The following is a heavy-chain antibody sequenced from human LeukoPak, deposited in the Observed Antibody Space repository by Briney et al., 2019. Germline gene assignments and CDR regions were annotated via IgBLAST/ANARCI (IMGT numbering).Heavy chain of an antibody. Sequence: ASVKVSCKASGYTFTSYDINWVRQATGQGLEWMGWMNPNSGNTGYAQKFQGRVTMTRNTSISTAYMELSSLRSEDTAVYYCARDVGMRSFRGVIGFWGQGTLVTVSS. CDR3: ARDVGMRSFRGVIGF. CDR1: GYTFTSYD. V-gene: IGHV1-8*01. CDR2: MNPNSGNT. J-gene: IGHJ4*02. D-gene: IGHD3-16*01.